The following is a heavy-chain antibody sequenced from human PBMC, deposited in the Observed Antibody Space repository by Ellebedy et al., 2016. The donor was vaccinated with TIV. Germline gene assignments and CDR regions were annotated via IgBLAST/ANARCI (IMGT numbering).Heavy chain of an antibody. D-gene: IGHD4-11*01. CDR1: GVYVGSGGYS. V-gene: IGHV4-31*03. Sequence: SETLSLXXSVSGVYVGSGGYSWNWVRQRPGRGLEWIGYIVYTGTTYYNPSLESRLSISLDTSKDQFSLDLASLTAADTAIYYCARDGHSNYNYIDPWGQGTLVTVSS. CDR2: IVYTGTT. CDR3: ARDGHSNYNYIDP. J-gene: IGHJ5*02.